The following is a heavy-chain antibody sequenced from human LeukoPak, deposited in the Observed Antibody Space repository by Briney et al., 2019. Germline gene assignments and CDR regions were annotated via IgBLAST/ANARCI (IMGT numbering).Heavy chain of an antibody. V-gene: IGHV4-39*01. J-gene: IGHJ4*02. CDR1: GGSISISDYF. CDR2: IYYSGST. D-gene: IGHD1/OR15-1a*01. Sequence: SETLSLTCTVSGGSISISDYFWGWIRQPPGKGLEWIGSIYYSGSTWYNPSLKSRVTISVDTSKNQFSLKLSSVTAADTAVYYCARHSGNWNSADYFDYWGQGTLVTVSS. CDR3: ARHSGNWNSADYFDY.